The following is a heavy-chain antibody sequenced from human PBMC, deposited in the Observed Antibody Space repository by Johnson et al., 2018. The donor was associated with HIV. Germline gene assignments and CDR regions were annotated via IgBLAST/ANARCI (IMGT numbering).Heavy chain of an antibody. Sequence: QVQLVESGGGVVKPGGSLRLSCAASGFTFADYGMHWVRQPPGKGLEWVAFIAHDESITHYADSVKGRLTMSRDNSKNTLYLHMKSLRPEDTSIYYCAKDDNLGVWYSDAFDVWGQGTVVTVSS. J-gene: IGHJ3*01. CDR1: GFTFADYG. CDR3: AKDDNLGVWYSDAFDV. CDR2: IAHDESIT. V-gene: IGHV3-30*02. D-gene: IGHD6-19*01.